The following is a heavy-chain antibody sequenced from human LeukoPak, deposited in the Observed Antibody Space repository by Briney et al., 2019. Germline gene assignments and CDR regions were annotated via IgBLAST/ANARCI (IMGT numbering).Heavy chain of an antibody. J-gene: IGHJ4*02. CDR3: AKSSEYSSSSTNFDY. CDR2: ISWNSGSK. CDR1: GFTFDDYA. V-gene: IGHV3-9*01. Sequence: GGSLRLSCAASGFTFDDYAMHWVRQAPGKGLEWVSGISWNSGSKGYADSVKGRFTISRDNAKNSLYLQMNSLRAEDTALYYCAKSSEYSSSSTNFDYWGQGTLVTVSS. D-gene: IGHD6-6*01.